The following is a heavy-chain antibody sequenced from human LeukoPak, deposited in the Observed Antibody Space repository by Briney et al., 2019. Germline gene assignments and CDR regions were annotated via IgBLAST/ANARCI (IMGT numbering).Heavy chain of an antibody. CDR2: MSNDGVNR. CDR1: GFTFSIFG. Sequence: GGSLRLSCAASGFTFSIFGMHWVRQAPGTGLEWVALMSNDGVNRYYADSVKGRFTISRDNSKNTLYLQMNSLRAEDTALYYCAKERGYSGYFDYWGQGILVTVSS. CDR3: AKERGYSGYFDY. V-gene: IGHV3-30*18. D-gene: IGHD5-12*01. J-gene: IGHJ4*02.